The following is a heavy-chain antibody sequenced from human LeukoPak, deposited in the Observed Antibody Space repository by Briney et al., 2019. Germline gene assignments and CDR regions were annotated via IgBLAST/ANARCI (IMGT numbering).Heavy chain of an antibody. CDR1: GFTFSSYS. V-gene: IGHV3-21*01. CDR3: ARSHPFGGIFDY. CDR2: ISSSSSYI. Sequence: PGGSLRLSCAASGFTFSSYSMNWVRQAPGKGVERVSSISSSSSYIYYADSVKGRFTISRDNPKNSLYLQMNSLRAEDTAVYYCARSHPFGGIFDYWGQGTLVTVSS. D-gene: IGHD3-16*01. J-gene: IGHJ4*02.